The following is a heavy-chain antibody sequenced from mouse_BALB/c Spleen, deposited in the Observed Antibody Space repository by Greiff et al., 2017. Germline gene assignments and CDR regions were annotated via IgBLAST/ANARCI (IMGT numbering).Heavy chain of an antibody. CDR2: ISSGGSYT. D-gene: IGHD2-4*01. CDR3: ARQEGDYDGEYYFDY. Sequence: EVKVVESGGGLVKPGGSLKLSCAASGFTFSSYAMSWVRQTPEKRLEWVATISSGGSYTYYPDSVKGRFTISRDNAKNTLYLQMSSLRSEDTAMYYCARQEGDYDGEYYFDYWGQGTTLTVSS. V-gene: IGHV5-9-3*01. J-gene: IGHJ2*01. CDR1: GFTFSSYA.